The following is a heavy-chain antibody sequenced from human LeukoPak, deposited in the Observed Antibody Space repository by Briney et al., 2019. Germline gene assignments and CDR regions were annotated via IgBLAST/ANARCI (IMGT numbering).Heavy chain of an antibody. Sequence: VASVKVSCKASGYTFTGYYMHWVRQAPGQGLEWMGWINPNSGGTNYAQKFQGRVTMTRDTSISTAYMELSRLRSDDTAVYYCARVRYYYDSSGYFPTYFDYWGQGTLVTVSS. CDR2: INPNSGGT. V-gene: IGHV1-2*02. D-gene: IGHD3-22*01. CDR3: ARVRYYYDSSGYFPTYFDY. CDR1: GYTFTGYY. J-gene: IGHJ4*02.